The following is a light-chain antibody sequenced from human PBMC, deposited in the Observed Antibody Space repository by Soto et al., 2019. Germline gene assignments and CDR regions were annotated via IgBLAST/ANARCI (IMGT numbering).Light chain of an antibody. Sequence: ETVLTQSPATLSVSQVERAPLXCLASQSVYSSLAWYQQKPGQAPRLLIYGASTRATGIPARFSGSGSGTEFTLTISRLQSEDFAVYYCQQYNNWPPWTFGQGTKVDIK. CDR2: GAS. J-gene: IGKJ1*01. CDR3: QQYNNWPPWT. CDR1: QSVYSS. V-gene: IGKV3-15*01.